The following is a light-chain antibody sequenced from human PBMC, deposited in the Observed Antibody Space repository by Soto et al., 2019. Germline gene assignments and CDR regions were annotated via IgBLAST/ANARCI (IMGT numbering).Light chain of an antibody. CDR3: QRYNNWPPWT. J-gene: IGKJ1*01. V-gene: IGKV3-20*01. Sequence: EIVLTQSPGALSSSPGETITLSCRASQSVSSNYLAWYQQKPGQAPRLLVYGASSRATGIPDRFSGSGSGTDFTLTIIRLEPEDFAVYYCQRYNNWPPWTFGQGTKVDIK. CDR1: QSVSSNY. CDR2: GAS.